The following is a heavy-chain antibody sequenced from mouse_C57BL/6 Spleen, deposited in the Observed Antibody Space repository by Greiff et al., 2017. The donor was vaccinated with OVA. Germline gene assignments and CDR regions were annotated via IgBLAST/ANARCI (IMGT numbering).Heavy chain of an antibody. V-gene: IGHV1-18*01. D-gene: IGHD1-1*01. Sequence: EVQLQQSGPELVKPGASVKLPCKASGYTFTDYNMDWVKQSHGQSLEWIGDINPNNGGTIYNQKFKGKATLTVDKSSSTAYMELRILTSADTAAYYYASLYYYGSSAWFAYWGQGTLVTVSA. CDR3: ASLYYYGSSAWFAY. J-gene: IGHJ3*01. CDR1: GYTFTDYN. CDR2: INPNNGGT.